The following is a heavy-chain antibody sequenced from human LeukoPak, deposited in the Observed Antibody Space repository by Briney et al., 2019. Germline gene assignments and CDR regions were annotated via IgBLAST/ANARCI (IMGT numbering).Heavy chain of an antibody. CDR2: IYHSGNT. D-gene: IGHD2-21*01. J-gene: IGHJ3*02. CDR1: GDSISCYY. CDR3: ASSIIVAVDAGALDI. V-gene: IGHV4-59*08. Sequence: SETLSLTCTVSGDSISCYYWSWIRQPPGKGLGWIGYIYHSGNTNSNPSLKSRVTISVDTTKNQFSLKLSSVTAADTAVYYCASSIIVAVDAGALDIWGQGTMVTVSS.